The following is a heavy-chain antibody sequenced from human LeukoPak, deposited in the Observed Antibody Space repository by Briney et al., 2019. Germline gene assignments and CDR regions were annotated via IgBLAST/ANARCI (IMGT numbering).Heavy chain of an antibody. CDR2: IYSSGTMC. CDR3: ARDVGGKYYFDY. Sequence: SETLSLTCTVSGGSISIGGYFWSWIRQHPGKGLEWVGYIYSSGTMCYYNPSLKSRVTISVDTSKNQFSLKLSSVTAADTAVYYCARDVGGKYYFDYWGQGTLVTVSS. V-gene: IGHV4-31*03. J-gene: IGHJ4*02. D-gene: IGHD2-15*01. CDR1: GGSISIGGYF.